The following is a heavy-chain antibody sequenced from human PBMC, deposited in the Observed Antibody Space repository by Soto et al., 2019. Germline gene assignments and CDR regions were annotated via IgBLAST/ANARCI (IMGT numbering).Heavy chain of an antibody. CDR3: ARDALVPLYWYFDL. J-gene: IGHJ2*01. CDR1: GFTFSSYS. D-gene: IGHD2-8*02. CDR2: ISSSSSTI. Sequence: GGSLRLSCAASGFTFSSYSMNWVRQAPGKGLEWVSYISSSSSTIYYADSVKGRFTISRDNAKNSLYLQMNSLRAEDTAVYYCARDALVPLYWYFDLWGRGTLVTVFS. V-gene: IGHV3-48*01.